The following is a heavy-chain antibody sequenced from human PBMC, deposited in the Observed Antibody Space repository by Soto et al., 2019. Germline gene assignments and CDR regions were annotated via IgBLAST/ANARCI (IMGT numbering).Heavy chain of an antibody. CDR1: GYTFPGYY. V-gene: IGHV1-2*02. CDR3: ARDTPLYDSSGYYPYYYYYYGMDV. J-gene: IGHJ6*02. Sequence: ASVKVSCKASGYTFPGYYMHWVRQAPGQGLEWMGWINPNSGGTNYAQKFQGRVTMTRDTSISTAYMELSRLRSDDTAVYYCARDTPLYDSSGYYPYYYYYYGMDVWGQGTTVTVSS. CDR2: INPNSGGT. D-gene: IGHD3-22*01.